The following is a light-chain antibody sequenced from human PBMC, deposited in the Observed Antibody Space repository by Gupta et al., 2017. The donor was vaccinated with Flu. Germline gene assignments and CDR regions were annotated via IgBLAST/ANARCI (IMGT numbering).Light chain of an antibody. V-gene: IGKV3-15*01. Sequence: LSVSRGERATLSGRASKSVNRKLAWYQQKPGQAPRLLIYGASTSDSGIPDRFSGSGFGTEFTLTINSLQSEDFAVYYCQQDNNWPWTFGQGTKVEIK. CDR2: GAS. CDR3: QQDNNWPWT. CDR1: KSVNRK. J-gene: IGKJ1*01.